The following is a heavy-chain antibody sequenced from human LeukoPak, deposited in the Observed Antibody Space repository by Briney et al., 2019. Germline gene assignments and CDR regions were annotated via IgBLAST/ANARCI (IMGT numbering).Heavy chain of an antibody. D-gene: IGHD3-22*01. V-gene: IGHV4-61*01. CDR3: ARAVHYYDRLDY. Sequence: PSETLSLTCTVSGGSISSSSYYWSWIRQPPGKGLEWIGYIYYSGSTNYNPSLKSRVTISVDTSKNQFSLKLSSVTAADTAVYYCARAVHYYDRLDYWGQGTLVTVSS. CDR2: IYYSGST. CDR1: GGSISSSSYY. J-gene: IGHJ4*02.